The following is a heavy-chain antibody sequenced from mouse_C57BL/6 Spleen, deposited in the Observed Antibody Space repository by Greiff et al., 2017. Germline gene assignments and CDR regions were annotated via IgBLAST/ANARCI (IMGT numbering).Heavy chain of an antibody. V-gene: IGHV1-55*01. CDR1: GYTFTSYW. D-gene: IGHD1-1*01. Sequence: VQLQQPGAELVKPGASVKMSCKASGYTFTSYWITWVKQRPGQGLAWIGDIYPGSGSTNYNEKFKSKATLTVDTSASTAYMQLSSLTSEDSAVYYCARDGSTPFAYWGQGTLVTVSA. J-gene: IGHJ3*01. CDR3: ARDGSTPFAY. CDR2: IYPGSGST.